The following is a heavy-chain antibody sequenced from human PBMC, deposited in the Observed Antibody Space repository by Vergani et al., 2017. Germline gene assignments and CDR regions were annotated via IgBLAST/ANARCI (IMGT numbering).Heavy chain of an antibody. CDR2: IIPIFGTA. CDR1: GGTFSSYA. CDR3: ARATYDYDLHYYYYMDV. V-gene: IGHV1-69*01. D-gene: IGHD3-16*01. Sequence: QVQLVQSGAEVKKPGSSVKVSCKASGGTFSSYAISWVRQAPGQGLEWMGGIIPIFGTANYAQKFQGRVTITADESPRTAYMELSSLRSEDTAVYYCARATYDYDLHYYYYMDVWGRGTTVTVS. J-gene: IGHJ6*03.